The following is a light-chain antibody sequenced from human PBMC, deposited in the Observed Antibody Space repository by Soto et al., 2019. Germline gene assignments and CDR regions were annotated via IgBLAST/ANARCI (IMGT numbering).Light chain of an antibody. Sequence: AIQITQSPSSLSASVGDRVTITCRASQGIRNDLGWYQQKPGKAPKLLIYAASSLQSGVPSRFSGSGSGADFTLTISSLQPEDFATYYCLQDYNYPRTFGGGTKVDIK. CDR3: LQDYNYPRT. V-gene: IGKV1-6*01. J-gene: IGKJ4*01. CDR2: AAS. CDR1: QGIRND.